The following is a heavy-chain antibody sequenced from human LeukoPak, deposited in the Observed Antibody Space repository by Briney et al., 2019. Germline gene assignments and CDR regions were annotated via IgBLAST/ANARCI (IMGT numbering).Heavy chain of an antibody. V-gene: IGHV4-59*01. Sequence: KPSETLSLTCTVSGGSISSYYWSWIRQPPGKGLEWIGYIYYSGSTNYNPSLKSRVTISVDTSKNQFSLKLSSVTAADTAVYYCAREQISYGDYWGQGTLVTVSS. CDR2: IYYSGST. CDR1: GGSISSYY. J-gene: IGHJ4*02. D-gene: IGHD5-18*01. CDR3: AREQISYGDY.